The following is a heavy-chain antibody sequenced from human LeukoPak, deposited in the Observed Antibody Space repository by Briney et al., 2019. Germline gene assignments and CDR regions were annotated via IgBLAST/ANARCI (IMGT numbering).Heavy chain of an antibody. CDR3: ARGRTTVTTKGTGRFYYYGMDV. CDR2: INHSGST. J-gene: IGHJ6*02. V-gene: IGHV4-39*07. D-gene: IGHD4-17*01. Sequence: SETLSLTCTVSGGSISSGGYYWSWIRQPPGKGLEWIGEINHSGSTNYNPSLKSRVTISVDTSKNQFSLKLSSVTAADTAVYYCARGRTTVTTKGTGRFYYYGMDVWGQGTTVTVSS. CDR1: GGSISSGGYY.